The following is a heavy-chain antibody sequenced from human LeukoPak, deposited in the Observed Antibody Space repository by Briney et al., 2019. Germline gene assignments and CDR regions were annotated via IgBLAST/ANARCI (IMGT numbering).Heavy chain of an antibody. Sequence: SVKVSCKASGFTFTSSAVQWVRQARGQRLEWIGWIVVGSGNTNYAQKLQERVTITRDMSTSTAYMELSSLRSEDTAVYYCAADKILYYYDSSGRQHYAFDIWGQGTMVTVSS. V-gene: IGHV1-58*01. D-gene: IGHD3-22*01. CDR2: IVVGSGNT. CDR3: AADKILYYYDSSGRQHYAFDI. CDR1: GFTFTSSA. J-gene: IGHJ3*02.